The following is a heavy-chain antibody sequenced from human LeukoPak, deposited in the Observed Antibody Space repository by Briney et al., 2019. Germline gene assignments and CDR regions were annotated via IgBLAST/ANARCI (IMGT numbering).Heavy chain of an antibody. CDR2: ISPSGDIT. J-gene: IGHJ4*02. D-gene: IGHD3-10*01. Sequence: GGTLRLSCAASGFTFSKRGMNWVRQAPGKGLEWVSGISPSGDITYCADSVKGRFTISRDNSKNTLYLEVISLTAEDTAVYYCAKDDAWLRFGEWSQGTLVTVSS. CDR1: GFTFSKRG. V-gene: IGHV3-23*01. CDR3: AKDDAWLRFGE.